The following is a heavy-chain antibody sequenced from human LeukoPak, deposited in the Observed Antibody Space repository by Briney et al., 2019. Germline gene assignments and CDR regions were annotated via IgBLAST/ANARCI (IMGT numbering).Heavy chain of an antibody. CDR3: ASQSDGGYSYGYHFDY. V-gene: IGHV3-53*01. D-gene: IGHD5-18*01. CDR2: IYSGGST. Sequence: GGSLRLSCAASGFTVSSNYMSWVRQAPGKGLEWVSVIYSGGSTYYADSVKGRFTISRDNSKNTLYLQMNSLRAEDTAVYYCASQSDGGYSYGYHFDYWGQGTLVTVSS. CDR1: GFTVSSNY. J-gene: IGHJ4*02.